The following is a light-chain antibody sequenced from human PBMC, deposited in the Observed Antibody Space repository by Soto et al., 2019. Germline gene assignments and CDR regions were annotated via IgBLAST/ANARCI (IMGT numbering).Light chain of an antibody. J-gene: IGKJ1*01. Sequence: DIVMTQSPLSLPVTPGEPASISCRSSQSLLHSNGYNYLDWYLQKPGQSPQLLIYLGSNRDSGVPDRFSGSGSGPDFTLKISRVEAEDVGVYYCMQALQTPLTFGQGTKVEIK. V-gene: IGKV2-28*01. CDR2: LGS. CDR1: QSLLHSNGYNY. CDR3: MQALQTPLT.